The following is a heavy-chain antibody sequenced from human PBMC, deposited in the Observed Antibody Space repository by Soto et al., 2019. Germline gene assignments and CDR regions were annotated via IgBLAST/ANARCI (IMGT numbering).Heavy chain of an antibody. J-gene: IGHJ3*02. D-gene: IGHD3-3*01. CDR3: ARGGGVGVAGSAAFDM. CDR1: GYPVTAYY. V-gene: IGHV1-2*02. CDR2: INPATGAA. Sequence: QLHLVQSGAVVKKPGASVTVSCSASGYPVTAYYMHWVRQAPGRGLEWMGGINPATGAAKYRQTFQGRVTMTRDTSTGTVFMELSGLTSEDTAVFYCARGGGVGVAGSAAFDMWGQGTLVTVSS.